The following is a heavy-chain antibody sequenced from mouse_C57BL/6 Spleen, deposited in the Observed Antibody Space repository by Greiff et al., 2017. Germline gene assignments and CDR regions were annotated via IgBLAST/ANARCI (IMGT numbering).Heavy chain of an antibody. V-gene: IGHV1-69*01. D-gene: IGHD2-2*01. J-gene: IGHJ2*01. CDR2: IDPSDSYT. Sequence: VQLQQPGAELVMPGASVKLSCKASGYTFTSYWMHWVKQRPGQGLEWSGEIDPSDSYTNYNQKFKGKSTLTVDKSSSTDYMQLSSLTSEDSAVYYCAKGGYLGFFDYWGQGTTLTVSS. CDR3: AKGGYLGFFDY. CDR1: GYTFTSYW.